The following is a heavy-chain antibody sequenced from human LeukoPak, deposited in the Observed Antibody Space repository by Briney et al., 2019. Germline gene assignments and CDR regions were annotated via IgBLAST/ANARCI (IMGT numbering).Heavy chain of an antibody. CDR1: GFTFSSYG. D-gene: IGHD3-22*01. CDR2: IRYDGSNK. J-gene: IGHJ4*02. Sequence: PGGSLRLSCAASGFTFSSYGMHWVRQAPGKGLEWVAFIRYDGSNKYYADSVKGRFAISRDNSKNTLYLQMNSLRAEDTAVYYCAKGGYYYDSSGSSGYWGQGTLVTVSS. V-gene: IGHV3-30*02. CDR3: AKGGYYYDSSGSSGY.